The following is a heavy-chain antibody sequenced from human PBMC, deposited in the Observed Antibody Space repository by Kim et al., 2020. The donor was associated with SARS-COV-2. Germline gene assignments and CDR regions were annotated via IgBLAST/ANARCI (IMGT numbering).Heavy chain of an antibody. CDR3: ARGGLRAAFDI. V-gene: IGHV3-74*01. J-gene: IGHJ3*02. D-gene: IGHD3-16*01. Sequence: YADSVKSRIPISQDDAKDTLSLHVNSLRAEDTAMYFCARGGLRAAFDIWGPGTMVTVSS.